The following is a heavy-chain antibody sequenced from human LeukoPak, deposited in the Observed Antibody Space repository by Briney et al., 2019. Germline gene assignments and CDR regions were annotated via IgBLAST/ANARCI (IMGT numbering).Heavy chain of an antibody. V-gene: IGHV3-23*01. Sequence: GGSLRLSCAASGFTFSSYGMSWVRQAPGKGLEWVSAISGSGGSTYYADSMKGRFTISRDNSKNTLYLQMNSLRAEDTAVYYCANTPDSYGYPFDYWGQGTLVTVSS. J-gene: IGHJ4*02. CDR3: ANTPDSYGYPFDY. CDR2: ISGSGGST. D-gene: IGHD5-18*01. CDR1: GFTFSSYG.